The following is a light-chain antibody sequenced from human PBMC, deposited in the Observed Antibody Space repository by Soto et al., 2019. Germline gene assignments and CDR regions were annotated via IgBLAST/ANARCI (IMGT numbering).Light chain of an antibody. V-gene: IGKV1-5*03. J-gene: IGKJ1*01. CDR1: QSISGW. CDR2: KAS. Sequence: DVQMTPSPSTLSASVGDRVTITCRASQSISGWLAWYQQRPGKAPKLMIYKASTLETGVPSRFSGSGSGTEFTLTINNLQPDDFATYYCQQYDGYSRTFGQGTKVDIK. CDR3: QQYDGYSRT.